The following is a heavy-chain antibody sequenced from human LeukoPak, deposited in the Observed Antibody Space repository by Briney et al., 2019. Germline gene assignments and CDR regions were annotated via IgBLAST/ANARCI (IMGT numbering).Heavy chain of an antibody. Sequence: GGSLRLSCAASGFTFSNASMSWVRQAPGKGLEWVGRIKSKTDGGTTDYAAPVKGRFTISRDDSKNTLYLQMNSLKTEDTAVYYCTTDPEYGDYEGYYFDYWGQGTLVTVSS. CDR3: TTDPEYGDYEGYYFDY. CDR1: GFTFSNAS. V-gene: IGHV3-15*01. D-gene: IGHD4-17*01. J-gene: IGHJ4*02. CDR2: IKSKTDGGTT.